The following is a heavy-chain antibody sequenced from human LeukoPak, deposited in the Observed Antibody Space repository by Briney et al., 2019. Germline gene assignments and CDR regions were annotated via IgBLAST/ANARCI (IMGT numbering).Heavy chain of an antibody. CDR2: ISYDGSNK. CDR3: AKDRYIVLMVYAMGNAFDI. J-gene: IGHJ3*02. V-gene: IGHV3-30-3*02. D-gene: IGHD2-8*01. CDR1: GFTFSSYA. Sequence: TGGSLRLSCAASGFTFSSYAMHWVRQAPGKGLEWVAVISYDGSNKYYADSVKGRFTISRDNSKNTLYLQMNSLRAEDTAVYYCAKDRYIVLMVYAMGNAFDIWGQGTMVTVSS.